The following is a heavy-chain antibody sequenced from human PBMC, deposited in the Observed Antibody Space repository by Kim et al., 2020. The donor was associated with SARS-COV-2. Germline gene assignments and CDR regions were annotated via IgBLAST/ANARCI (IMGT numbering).Heavy chain of an antibody. CDR3: ARGPLQGNYYYYGMDV. CDR2: ISSSSSYI. J-gene: IGHJ6*02. D-gene: IGHD6-13*01. V-gene: IGHV3-21*01. CDR1: GFTFSSYS. Sequence: GGSLRLSCAASGFTFSSYSMNWVRQDPGKGLEWVSSISSSSSYIYYADSVKGRFTISRDNAKNSLYLQMNSLRAEDTAVYYCARGPLQGNYYYYGMDVWGQGTTVTVSS.